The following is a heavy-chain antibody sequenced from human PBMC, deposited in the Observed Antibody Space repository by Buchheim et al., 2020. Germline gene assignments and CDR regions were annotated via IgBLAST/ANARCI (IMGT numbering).Heavy chain of an antibody. V-gene: IGHV4-61*08. Sequence: QVQLQESGPGLVKPSQTLSLTCTVSGGSVSGGAYSWSWIRQPPGKGLEWIGYIYTMGSSEYNPSLKSRVTISVDRSKNQFSLRLSSLTAADTAVYYCARAGNGYGYSPLYSNALDVWGQGTT. CDR3: ARAGNGYGYSPLYSNALDV. CDR1: GGSVSGGAYS. J-gene: IGHJ6*02. CDR2: IYTMGSS. D-gene: IGHD3-16*01.